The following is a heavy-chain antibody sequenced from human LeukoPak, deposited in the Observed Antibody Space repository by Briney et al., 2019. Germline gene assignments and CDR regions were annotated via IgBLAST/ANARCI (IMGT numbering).Heavy chain of an antibody. CDR1: GGTFSSYA. Sequence: ASVKVSCKASGGTFSSYAISWVRQAPGQGLEWMGGIIPIFGTANYAQKFQGRVTITADKSTSTAYMELSSLRSEDTAVYYCARRITGYCSGGSRYLGAFDIWGQGTMVTVSS. J-gene: IGHJ3*02. CDR2: IIPIFGTA. V-gene: IGHV1-69*06. CDR3: ARRITGYCSGGSRYLGAFDI. D-gene: IGHD2-15*01.